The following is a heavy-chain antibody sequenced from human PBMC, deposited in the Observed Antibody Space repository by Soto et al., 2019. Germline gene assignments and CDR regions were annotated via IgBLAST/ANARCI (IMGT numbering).Heavy chain of an antibody. Sequence: GGSLRLSCAASGFTFSRYWMTWVCQAPGKGLEWVANINQDVSQKLYVDSVRGRFTISRDDAKNSVYLQMNNLRADDTAVYYCAKIGYNDWDFDYWGQGTLVTVSS. CDR1: GFTFSRYW. D-gene: IGHD3-22*01. CDR3: AKIGYNDWDFDY. J-gene: IGHJ4*02. V-gene: IGHV3-7*01. CDR2: INQDVSQK.